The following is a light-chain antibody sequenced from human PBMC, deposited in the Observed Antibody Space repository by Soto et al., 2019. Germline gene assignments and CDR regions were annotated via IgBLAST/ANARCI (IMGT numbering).Light chain of an antibody. V-gene: IGKV1-39*01. CDR2: AAS. J-gene: IGKJ2*01. CDR1: QSITNY. Sequence: DIQMTQSPSSLSLSVGDRVTITCRASQSITNYLNWYQQKPGKAPKLLVYAASSLQSGVPSRCSAHGSGTDLTLTISSLQPEDFASYYCQQSDSYPYTFGQGTKLEIK. CDR3: QQSDSYPYT.